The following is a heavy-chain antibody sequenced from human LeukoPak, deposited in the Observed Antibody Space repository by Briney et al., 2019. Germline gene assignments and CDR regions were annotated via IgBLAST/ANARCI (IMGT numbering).Heavy chain of an antibody. CDR2: ITRSSTYT. V-gene: IGHV3-21*06. J-gene: IGHJ4*02. CDR1: GFTFNSYN. CDR3: ARPLAGIFDY. Sequence: GGSLRLSCAASGFTFNSYNMNWVRQAPGKGLEWVSSITRSSTYTFYADSVKGRFTISRDNAKNSLYLQMNSLRAEDTAVYYCARPLAGIFDYWGQGTLVTVSS. D-gene: IGHD6-19*01.